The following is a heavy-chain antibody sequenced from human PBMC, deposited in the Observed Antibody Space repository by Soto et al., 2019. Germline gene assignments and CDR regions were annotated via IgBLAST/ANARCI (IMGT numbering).Heavy chain of an antibody. V-gene: IGHV4-39*01. Sequence: SETLSLTCTVSGGSISSSSYYWGWIRQPPGKGLEWIGSIYYSGSTYYNPSLKSRVTISVDTSKNQFSLKLSSVTAADTAVYYCARHFHGSGSYSWFDPWGQGTLVTVSS. CDR3: ARHFHGSGSYSWFDP. D-gene: IGHD3-10*01. J-gene: IGHJ5*02. CDR2: IYYSGST. CDR1: GGSISSSSYY.